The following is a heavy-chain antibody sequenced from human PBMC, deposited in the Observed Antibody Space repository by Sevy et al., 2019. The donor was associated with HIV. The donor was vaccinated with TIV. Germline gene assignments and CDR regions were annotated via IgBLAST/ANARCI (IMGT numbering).Heavy chain of an antibody. CDR2: ISAHNGDT. CDR1: GYTFTTYR. Sequence: PSVKVSCKASGYTFTTYRITWVRQAPGQGFQWMGWISAHNGDTKYAQKLQGRLTMTTETSTSTAYMELRSLRSDDTAVYYCARAYCSGGSCYSLAYWGQGTLVTVSS. V-gene: IGHV1-18*01. J-gene: IGHJ4*02. D-gene: IGHD2-15*01. CDR3: ARAYCSGGSCYSLAY.